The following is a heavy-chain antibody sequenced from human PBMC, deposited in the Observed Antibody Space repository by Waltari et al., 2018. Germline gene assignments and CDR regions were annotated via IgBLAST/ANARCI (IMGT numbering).Heavy chain of an antibody. D-gene: IGHD2-15*01. CDR1: GGPISSTSYY. V-gene: IGHV4-39*01. Sequence: QLQLQESGPGLVKPSEPLSLTCSVSGGPISSTSYYWAWIRQPPGQGLEWIGSFSYDANTDYNPSLKSRITISVDTSKNQFSLQLRSVTAADTAIYYCARPGRVGGGSLMGLDYWGQGTLVTVSS. J-gene: IGHJ4*02. CDR3: ARPGRVGGGSLMGLDY. CDR2: FSYDANT.